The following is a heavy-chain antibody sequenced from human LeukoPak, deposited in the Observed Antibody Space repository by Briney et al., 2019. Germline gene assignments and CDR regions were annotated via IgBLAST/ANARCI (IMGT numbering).Heavy chain of an antibody. CDR2: IYPGDSDT. V-gene: IGHV5-51*01. Sequence: TGESLKISCKGSGYSFSSYWIGWVRQMPGKGLEWMGIIYPGDSDTRYSPSFQGQVTISADKSITTAYLQWSSLKASDTAMYYCARSMVRGVITSSFDYWGQGTLVTVSS. D-gene: IGHD3-10*01. CDR1: GYSFSSYW. CDR3: ARSMVRGVITSSFDY. J-gene: IGHJ4*02.